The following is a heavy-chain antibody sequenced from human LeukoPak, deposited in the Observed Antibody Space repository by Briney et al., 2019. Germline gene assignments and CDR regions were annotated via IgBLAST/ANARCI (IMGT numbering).Heavy chain of an antibody. Sequence: ASVKVSCKSPGYTSSDFYIHWVRQAPGQGLEWMGWINPNSGGTDFAQNFQGRVTMTTDTSISTAYMELRGLRTDDTAVYYCARGINWFDPWGQGTMVTVSS. CDR3: ARGINWFDP. CDR1: GYTSSDFY. V-gene: IGHV1-2*02. D-gene: IGHD3-10*01. J-gene: IGHJ5*02. CDR2: INPNSGGT.